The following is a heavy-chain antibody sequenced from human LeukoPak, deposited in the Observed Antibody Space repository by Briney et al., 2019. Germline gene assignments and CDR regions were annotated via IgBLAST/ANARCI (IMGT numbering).Heavy chain of an antibody. CDR2: INPNSGGT. D-gene: IGHD6-19*01. CDR3: ARDSIAVAGNPVDY. CDR1: GYTLTGYY. J-gene: IGHJ4*02. Sequence: GASVKVSCKASGYTLTGYYMHWVRQAPGQGLEWMGWINPNSGGTNYAQKFQGRVTMTRDTSISTAYMELSRLRSDDTAVYYCARDSIAVAGNPVDYWGQGTLVTVSS. V-gene: IGHV1-2*02.